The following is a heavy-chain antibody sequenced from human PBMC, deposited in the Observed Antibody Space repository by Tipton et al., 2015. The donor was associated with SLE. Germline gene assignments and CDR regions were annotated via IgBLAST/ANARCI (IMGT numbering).Heavy chain of an antibody. D-gene: IGHD3-22*01. V-gene: IGHV5-51*01. CDR3: ARHLPYDSSGYYHEPFDY. J-gene: IGHJ4*02. CDR1: GYSFTSYW. Sequence: QSGAEVKKPGESLKISCKGSGYSFTSYWIGWVRQVPGKGLEWMGIIYPGDSDTSYSPSCQGQVTIPADKSISTAYLQWNSLKASDTAMYYCARHLPYDSSGYYHEPFDYWGQVTLVTVSS. CDR2: IYPGDSDT.